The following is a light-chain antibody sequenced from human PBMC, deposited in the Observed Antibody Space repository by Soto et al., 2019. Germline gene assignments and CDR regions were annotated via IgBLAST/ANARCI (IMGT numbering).Light chain of an antibody. CDR2: DAS. Sequence: DIQMTQSPSTLSASVGDRVTFSCLASQSVSTWLAWYQQKPGKAPKLLIYDASRLDSGVPSRFSGSGSGTAFTLTISSLQPDDSATYYCQEYNSYYTFGQGTKVDIK. J-gene: IGKJ2*01. CDR1: QSVSTW. V-gene: IGKV1-5*01. CDR3: QEYNSYYT.